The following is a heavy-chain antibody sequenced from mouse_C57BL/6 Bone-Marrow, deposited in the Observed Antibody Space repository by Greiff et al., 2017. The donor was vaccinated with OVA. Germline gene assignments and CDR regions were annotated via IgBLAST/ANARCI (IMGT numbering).Heavy chain of an antibody. D-gene: IGHD2-12*01. CDR3: ARDGYGWYFDF. CDR1: GFTFSDFY. V-gene: IGHV7-1*01. CDR2: SRNKANDYTT. Sequence: EVKVVESGGGLVQPGRSLRLSCATSGFTFSDFYMEWVRQAPGKGLEWIAASRNKANDYTTEYSAYVKGRFIVSRDTSQSILYLQMNALRAEDTAIYDCARDGYGWYFDFWCTGTTVTVSS. J-gene: IGHJ1*03.